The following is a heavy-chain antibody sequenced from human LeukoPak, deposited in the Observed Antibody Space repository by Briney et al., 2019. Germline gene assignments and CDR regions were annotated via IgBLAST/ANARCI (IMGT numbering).Heavy chain of an antibody. CDR3: ARIGCSGGSCYLNYYYGMDV. CDR2: INHSGST. Sequence: SETLSLTCAVYGGSFSGYYWIWIRQPPGKGLEWIGEINHSGSTNYNPSLKSRVTISVDTSKNQFSLKLSSVTAADTAVYYCARIGCSGGSCYLNYYYGMDVWGKGTTDTVSS. V-gene: IGHV4-34*01. D-gene: IGHD2-15*01. J-gene: IGHJ6*04. CDR1: GGSFSGYY.